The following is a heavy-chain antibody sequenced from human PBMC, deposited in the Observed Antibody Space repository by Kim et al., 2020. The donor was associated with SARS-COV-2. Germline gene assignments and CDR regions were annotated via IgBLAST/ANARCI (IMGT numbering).Heavy chain of an antibody. D-gene: IGHD2-2*02. CDR1: GGSISSSSYY. Sequence: SETLSLTCTVSGGSISSSSYYWGWIRQPPGKGLEWIGSIYYSGSTYYNPSLKSRVTISVDTSKNQFSLKLSSVTAADTAVYYCARKTIPGDYFDYWGQGTLVTVSS. CDR2: IYYSGST. V-gene: IGHV4-39*01. J-gene: IGHJ4*02. CDR3: ARKTIPGDYFDY.